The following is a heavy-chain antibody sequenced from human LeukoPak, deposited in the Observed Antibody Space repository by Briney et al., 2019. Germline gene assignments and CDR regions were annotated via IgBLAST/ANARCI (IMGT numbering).Heavy chain of an antibody. J-gene: IGHJ4*02. Sequence: ASVTVSCMASGYTFTDYYMHWVRQAPGQGLEWMGWINPNSGGTNYAQKFQGRVTMTRDTSISTAYTELSRLRSDDTAVYYCVPSSGSYDFDYWGQGTLVTVSS. D-gene: IGHD1-26*01. CDR3: VPSSGSYDFDY. V-gene: IGHV1-2*02. CDR2: INPNSGGT. CDR1: GYTFTDYY.